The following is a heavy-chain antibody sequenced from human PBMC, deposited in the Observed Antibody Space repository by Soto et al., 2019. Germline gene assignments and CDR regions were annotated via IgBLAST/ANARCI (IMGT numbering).Heavy chain of an antibody. CDR1: GDTFTSDY. V-gene: IGHV1-46*01. CDR3: ARSSGGNFGIIIEGSNWFDP. J-gene: IGHJ5*02. CDR2: INPHGGST. Sequence: ASVKVSCKAPGDTFTSDYLNWVRQAPGQGLEWMGVINPHGGSTKYAQKFQGRITMTRDTSRSTVYMELSSLRSDDTAIYYCARSSGGNFGIIIEGSNWFDPWCQGTLVTVSS. D-gene: IGHD3-3*01.